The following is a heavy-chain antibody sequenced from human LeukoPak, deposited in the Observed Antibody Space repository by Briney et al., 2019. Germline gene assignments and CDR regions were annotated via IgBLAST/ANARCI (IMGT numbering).Heavy chain of an antibody. Sequence: GGALRLSCAASGFTFSSYSMNWVRQAPGKGLEWVSFISSSYSYIYYADSVKGRFTISRDNAKNSLYLQMNSLRAEDTAVYYCARGSIAAQDWGQGTLVTVSS. CDR3: ARGSIAAQD. CDR2: ISSSYSYI. J-gene: IGHJ4*02. D-gene: IGHD6-6*01. CDR1: GFTFSSYS. V-gene: IGHV3-21*01.